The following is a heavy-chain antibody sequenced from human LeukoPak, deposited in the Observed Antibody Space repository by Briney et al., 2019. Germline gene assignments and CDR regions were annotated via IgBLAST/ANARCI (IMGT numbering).Heavy chain of an antibody. J-gene: IGHJ4*02. D-gene: IGHD4-17*01. CDR1: GGSISSYY. Sequence: SETLSLTCTVSGGSISSYYWSWIRQPPGKGLEWIGYIYYSGSTYYNPSLKSRVTISVDTSKNQFSLKLSSVTAADTAVYYCARTRTDYGDYVEDYWGQGTLVTVSS. CDR3: ARTRTDYGDYVEDY. V-gene: IGHV4-59*08. CDR2: IYYSGST.